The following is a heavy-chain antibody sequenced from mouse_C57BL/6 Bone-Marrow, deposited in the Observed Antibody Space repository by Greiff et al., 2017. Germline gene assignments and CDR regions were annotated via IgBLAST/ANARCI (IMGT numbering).Heavy chain of an antibody. J-gene: IGHJ2*01. CDR2: IDPENGDT. V-gene: IGHV14-4*01. Sequence: EVQLQQSGAELVRPGASVKLSCTASGFNIKDDYMHWVKQRPEQGLEWIGWIDPENGDTEYASKFQGKATITADTSSNTAYLQLSGLTSEDTAVSYCTAYGCFDYWGQGTTLTVSA. D-gene: IGHD2-2*01. CDR1: GFNIKDDY. CDR3: TAYGCFDY.